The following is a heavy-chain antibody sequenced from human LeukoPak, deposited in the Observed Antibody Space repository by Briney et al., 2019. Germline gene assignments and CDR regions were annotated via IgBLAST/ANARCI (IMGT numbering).Heavy chain of an antibody. D-gene: IGHD2-8*01. V-gene: IGHV1-18*01. Sequence: GASVKVSCKASAYTFTSYGIAWVRQAPGQGLEWMGWISAHNGNTNYAQKLQGRVTMTTDTSTSAAYMELRSLRSDDTAVYYCAAGVQSNGYTKAVDAFDIWGQGTMVTVSS. CDR2: ISAHNGNT. CDR1: AYTFTSYG. CDR3: AAGVQSNGYTKAVDAFDI. J-gene: IGHJ3*02.